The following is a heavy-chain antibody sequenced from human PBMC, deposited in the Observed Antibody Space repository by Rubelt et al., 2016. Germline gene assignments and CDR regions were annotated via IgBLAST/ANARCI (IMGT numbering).Heavy chain of an antibody. CDR3: ARDRTPVTTGWFDP. CDR1: GFTFSSYA. Sequence: EVQLLESGGGLVQPGGSLRLSCAASGFTFSSYAMSWVRQAPGKGLEWVANINGAGSVKYYVDSVEGRFTISRDNAKNSLYLQMNSLRAEDTAVYYCARDRTPVTTGWFDPWGQGTLVTVSS. J-gene: IGHJ5*02. D-gene: IGHD4-17*01. V-gene: IGHV3-7*03. CDR2: INGAGSVK.